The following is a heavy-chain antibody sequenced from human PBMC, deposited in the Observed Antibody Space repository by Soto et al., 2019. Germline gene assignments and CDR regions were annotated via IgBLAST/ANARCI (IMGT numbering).Heavy chain of an antibody. D-gene: IGHD6-13*01. V-gene: IGHV1-8*01. J-gene: IGHJ4*02. CDR3: AREKSSWYDY. Sequence: QVQLVQSGAEVKKPGASVKVSCNASGYTFTSYYINWVRQATGQGLEWMGWMNPNRGNTGYAQKFQGRVTMTRNTSISTAYMELSSLRSEDPAVDDCAREKSSWYDYWGQGTLVTVSS. CDR2: MNPNRGNT. CDR1: GYTFTSYY.